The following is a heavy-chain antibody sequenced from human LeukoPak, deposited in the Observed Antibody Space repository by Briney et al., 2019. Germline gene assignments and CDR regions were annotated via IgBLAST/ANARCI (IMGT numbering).Heavy chain of an antibody. Sequence: GGSLRLSCAASGFTFSSYAMSWVRQAPGKGLEWVSYISSSSSTIYYADSVKGRFTISRDNAENSLYLQMNSLRDEDTAVYYCERRSGSGSYQRYFDYWGQGTLVTVSS. V-gene: IGHV3-48*02. CDR1: GFTFSSYA. CDR2: ISSSSSTI. J-gene: IGHJ4*02. D-gene: IGHD3-10*01. CDR3: ERRSGSGSYQRYFDY.